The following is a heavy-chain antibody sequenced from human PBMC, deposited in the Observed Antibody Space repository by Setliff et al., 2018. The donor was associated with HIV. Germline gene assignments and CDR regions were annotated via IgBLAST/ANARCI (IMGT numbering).Heavy chain of an antibody. J-gene: IGHJ5*02. CDR1: GGSISSSSYY. D-gene: IGHD2-15*01. CDR3: ARRRGYCSGGTCYSGGYWFDP. CDR2: IYYSGST. Sequence: KASETLSLTCTVSGGSISSSSYYWAWVRQPPGKGLEWIGSIYYSGSTSYNPSLKSRVTMSVDTSKNQFSLKLRSVTAADTAVYYCARRRGYCSGGTCYSGGYWFDPWGQGTLVTVSS. V-gene: IGHV4-39*01.